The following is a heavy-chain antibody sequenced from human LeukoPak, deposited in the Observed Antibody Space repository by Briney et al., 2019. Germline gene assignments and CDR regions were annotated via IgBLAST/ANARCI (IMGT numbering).Heavy chain of an antibody. D-gene: IGHD3-3*01. Sequence: SVKVSCKASGCTFSSYAIILVRLAPGQALEWMGGIMPIFGTANYAQKFQGRVKFTGDESTSTGYMELSSLRSEDTAVYYCARPLTSREWLSIDYWGQGTLVTVSS. J-gene: IGHJ4*02. CDR3: ARPLTSREWLSIDY. CDR1: GCTFSSYA. V-gene: IGHV1-69*13. CDR2: IMPIFGTA.